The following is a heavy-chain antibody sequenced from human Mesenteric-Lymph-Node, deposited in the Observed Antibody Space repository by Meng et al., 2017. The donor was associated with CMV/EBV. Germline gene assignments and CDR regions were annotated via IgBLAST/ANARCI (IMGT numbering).Heavy chain of an antibody. CDR3: ARDPKTSSWYHFDS. Sequence: GSLRLSCIVSGGSISSYYWSWIRQPPGKGLEWIIYYSGSTNYNPSLKSRVTMSIDTSKNQLSLELRSVTAADTAVYYCARDPKTSSWYHFDSWGQGTLVTRLF. CDR2: YYSGST. J-gene: IGHJ4*02. D-gene: IGHD6-13*01. V-gene: IGHV4-59*01. CDR1: GGSISSYY.